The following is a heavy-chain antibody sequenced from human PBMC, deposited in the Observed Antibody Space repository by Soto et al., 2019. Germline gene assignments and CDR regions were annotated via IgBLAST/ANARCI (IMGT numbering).Heavy chain of an antibody. D-gene: IGHD6-13*01. CDR1: GFTFSNYA. CDR3: AKRPLTAAGFDY. J-gene: IGHJ4*02. CDR2: ITGSGGGT. Sequence: EVQLLESGGGLVQPGGSLRLSCAASGFTFSNYAMTWVRQAPGKGLEWVSVITGSGGGTYFVDSVKGRLTISRDNSKNTVYLQMNSLRAEDTAVYYCAKRPLTAAGFDYWAQGTLVTVSS. V-gene: IGHV3-23*01.